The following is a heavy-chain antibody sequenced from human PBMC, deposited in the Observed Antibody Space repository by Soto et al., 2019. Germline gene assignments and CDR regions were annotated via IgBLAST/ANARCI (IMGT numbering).Heavy chain of an antibody. CDR1: RFSHTTSDVG. D-gene: IGHD3-10*01. J-gene: IGHJ4*02. Sequence: GPTLGGPQQTLTLTCTFSRFSHTTSDVGVFSIRQTPGEPLGWLAVIYWDDDKRYSPSLKSRITITKDTSKKQVVLRMTNTDPVDTATYVCAHTKYGRSAFDSWGQGALVTVSS. CDR3: AHTKYGRSAFDS. V-gene: IGHV2-5*02. CDR2: IYWDDDK.